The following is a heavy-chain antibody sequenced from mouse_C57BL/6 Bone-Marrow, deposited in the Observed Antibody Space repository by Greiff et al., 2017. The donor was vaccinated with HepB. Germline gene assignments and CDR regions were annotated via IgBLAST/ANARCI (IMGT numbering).Heavy chain of an antibody. CDR3: ARPFYYYGSYYFDY. CDR1: GFTFSSYG. CDR2: ISSGGSYT. Sequence: EVQLQESGGDLVKPGGSLKLSCAASGFTFSSYGMSWVRQTPDKRLEWVATISSGGSYTYYPDSVKGRFTISRDNAKNTLYLQMSSLKSEDTAMYYCARPFYYYGSYYFDYGGQGTTLTGSS. V-gene: IGHV5-6*01. D-gene: IGHD1-1*01. J-gene: IGHJ2*01.